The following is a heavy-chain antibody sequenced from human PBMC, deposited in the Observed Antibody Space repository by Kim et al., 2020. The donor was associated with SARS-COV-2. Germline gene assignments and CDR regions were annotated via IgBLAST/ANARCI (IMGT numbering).Heavy chain of an antibody. CDR2: INPNSGGT. Sequence: ASVEVSCKASGYTFTGYYIHWVRQAPGQGLEWMGRINPNSGGTNYAQKFQGRVSLTRDTSTSTAYMELSSLTSDDTAVYYCARDYNWNDLGGTTYYYYAMDAWGQGTTVTVSS. CDR1: GYTFTGYY. V-gene: IGHV1-2*06. J-gene: IGHJ6*02. CDR3: ARDYNWNDLGGTTYYYYAMDA. D-gene: IGHD1-20*01.